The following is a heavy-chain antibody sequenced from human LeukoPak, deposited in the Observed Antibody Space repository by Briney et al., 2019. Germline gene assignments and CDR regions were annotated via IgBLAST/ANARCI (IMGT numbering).Heavy chain of an antibody. Sequence: GGSLRLSCVASGFSFSNHGMLWVRQAPGKGLEWVSVIASDGGAKFYADSVKGRFTLSRDNPKNMFFLQMNLLTVEDTAIYYCAREATWGQWYFDHWGQGTPVTVSS. CDR3: AREATWGQWYFDH. V-gene: IGHV3-30*03. CDR2: IASDGGAK. CDR1: GFSFSNHG. D-gene: IGHD6-19*01. J-gene: IGHJ4*02.